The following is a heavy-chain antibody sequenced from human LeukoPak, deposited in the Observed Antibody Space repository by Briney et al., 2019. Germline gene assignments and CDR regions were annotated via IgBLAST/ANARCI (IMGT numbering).Heavy chain of an antibody. CDR2: IWYDGSNK. V-gene: IGHV3-33*08. CDR3: VRGRTIGFDY. CDR1: GYSFSNYA. Sequence: GGSLRLSCAASGYSFSNYAMSWVRQAPGKGLEWVAVIWYDGSNKYYADSVKGRFTISRDNSKNTLYLQMNSLRAEDTAVYYCVRGRTIGFDYWGQGTLVTVSS. D-gene: IGHD1-1*01. J-gene: IGHJ4*02.